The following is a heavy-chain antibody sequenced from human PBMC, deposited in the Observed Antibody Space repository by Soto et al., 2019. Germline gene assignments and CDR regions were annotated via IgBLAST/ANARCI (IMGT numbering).Heavy chain of an antibody. Sequence: SETLSLTCTVSGGSISNYYWSWIRLPPGKGPEWIGYIYESGSTNYNPSLKRRVIISGDKSKNQFSLKLTSVTAADTAVYYCARGISQYSSSAAFDIWGQGTMVTVSS. D-gene: IGHD6-6*01. J-gene: IGHJ3*02. V-gene: IGHV4-59*08. CDR3: ARGISQYSSSAAFDI. CDR1: GGSISNYY. CDR2: IYESGST.